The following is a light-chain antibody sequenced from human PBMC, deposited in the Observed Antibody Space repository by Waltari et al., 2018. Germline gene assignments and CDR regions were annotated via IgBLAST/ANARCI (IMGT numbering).Light chain of an antibody. Sequence: DIVMTQSPDSLAVSLGERATINCKSSQSIFYSSNNKNYLAWYQQKAGQPPKLLIYWASTRESGVPDRFSGSGSGTDFTLTISSLQAEDVAVYYCQQYYGTPPISFGQGTRLEIK. V-gene: IGKV4-1*01. CDR1: QSIFYSSNNKNY. CDR3: QQYYGTPPIS. J-gene: IGKJ5*01. CDR2: WAS.